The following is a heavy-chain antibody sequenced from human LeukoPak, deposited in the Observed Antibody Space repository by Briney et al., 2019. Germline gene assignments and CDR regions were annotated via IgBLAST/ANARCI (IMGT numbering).Heavy chain of an antibody. V-gene: IGHV4-61*02. CDR3: ARVQAPTQRGAFDI. CDR2: IYTSGST. Sequence: SETLSLTCTVSGGSISSGSYYWSWIRQPAGKGLEWIGRIYTSGSTNYNPSLKSRVTISVDTSKNQFSLKLSSVTAADTAVYYCARVQAPTQRGAFDIWGQGTMVTVSS. CDR1: GGSISSGSYY. J-gene: IGHJ3*02.